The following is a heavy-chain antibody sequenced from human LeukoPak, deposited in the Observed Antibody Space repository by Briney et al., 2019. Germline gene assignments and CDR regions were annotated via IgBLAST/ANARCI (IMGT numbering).Heavy chain of an antibody. Sequence: ASVKVSCKASGYTFTGYYMHWVRQAPGQGLEWMGWINPNSGGTNYAQKFQGRVTMTRDTSISTAYMELSRLRSDDTAVYYCAKDIRRGGDFLGLLDYWGQGTLVTVSS. V-gene: IGHV1-2*02. J-gene: IGHJ4*02. CDR3: AKDIRRGGDFLGLLDY. CDR2: INPNSGGT. D-gene: IGHD3-16*01. CDR1: GYTFTGYY.